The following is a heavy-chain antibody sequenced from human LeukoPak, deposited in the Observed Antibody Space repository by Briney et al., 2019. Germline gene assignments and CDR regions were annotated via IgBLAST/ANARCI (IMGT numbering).Heavy chain of an antibody. CDR1: GGSISSYY. CDR3: ARTRDGYNLQFDY. J-gene: IGHJ4*02. Sequence: SETLSLTCTVSGGSISSYYWSRIRQPPGKGLEWIGYIYYSGSTNYNPSLKSRVTISVDTSKNQFSLKLSSVTAADTAVYYCARTRDGYNLQFDYWGQGTLVTVSS. D-gene: IGHD5-24*01. CDR2: IYYSGST. V-gene: IGHV4-59*08.